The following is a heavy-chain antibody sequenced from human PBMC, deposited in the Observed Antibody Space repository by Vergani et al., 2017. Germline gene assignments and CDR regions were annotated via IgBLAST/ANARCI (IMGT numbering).Heavy chain of an antibody. CDR3: ARSRIYYGAGSPDY. V-gene: IGHV4-59*02. D-gene: IGHD3-10*01. CDR1: GASVNSYY. CDR2: VSFRGDT. J-gene: IGHJ4*02. Sequence: QVKLQESGPGLVKPSEPLSLTCTVSGASVNSYYWSWIRQPPGKGLEWMGYVSFRGDTLYDPSVKGRMTISLNTSSNQFSLYLTSVTAADTAVYYCARSRIYYGAGSPDYWGQGTLVTVSS.